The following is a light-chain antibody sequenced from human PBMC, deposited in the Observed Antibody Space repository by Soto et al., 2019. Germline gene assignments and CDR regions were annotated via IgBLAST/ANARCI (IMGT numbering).Light chain of an antibody. J-gene: IGKJ1*01. CDR2: GAS. Sequence: EKVWKKSVGALSLYPGERGTLSGRASQSVSNNYLAWYQQKPGQAPRLLIYGASNRATGIPDRFSGSGSGTDFTLTISRLEPEDFAVYYCQQYGSSGTSGQGTKVDI. CDR1: QSVSNNY. CDR3: QQYGSSGT. V-gene: IGKV3-20*01.